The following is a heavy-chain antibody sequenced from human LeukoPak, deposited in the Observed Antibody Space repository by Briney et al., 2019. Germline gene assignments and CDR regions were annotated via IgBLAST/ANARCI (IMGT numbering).Heavy chain of an antibody. J-gene: IGHJ4*02. V-gene: IGHV3-7*03. CDR2: MNIDGSEK. D-gene: IGHD6-19*01. Sequence: GGSLRLSCAASGFTFSNYWMGWVRQAPGKRPEWVANMNIDGSEKYYADSVKGRFSISRDNARNSVYLQMASLRSDDTAVYYCARDGRGSGWTGIFDYWGQGTLVTVSS. CDR1: GFTFSNYW. CDR3: ARDGRGSGWTGIFDY.